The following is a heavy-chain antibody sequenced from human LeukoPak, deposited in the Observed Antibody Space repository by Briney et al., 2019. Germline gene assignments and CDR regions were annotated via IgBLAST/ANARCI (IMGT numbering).Heavy chain of an antibody. CDR3: ARAFEAYCGGDCVARAFDI. CDR2: INSDGSST. D-gene: IGHD2-21*02. CDR1: GFTFSSYW. V-gene: IGHV3-74*01. Sequence: GGSLRLSCAASGFTFSSYWMHGVRQAPGKGLVWVSRINSDGSSTSYADSVKGRFTISRDNAKNTLYLQMNSLRAEDTAVYYCARAFEAYCGGDCVARAFDIWGQGTMVTVSS. J-gene: IGHJ3*02.